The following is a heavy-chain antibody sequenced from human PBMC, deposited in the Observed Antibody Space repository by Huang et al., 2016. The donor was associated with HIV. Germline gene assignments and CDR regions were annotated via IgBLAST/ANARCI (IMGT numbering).Heavy chain of an antibody. Sequence: EVQLVESGGGLVQPGGSLRLSCTASGFTFSSFWMSGVRQARGKGLEGGANIKQDGSEKYYVDSGKGRFSISRDNAKNSLYLQMNSLRAEDTAVYYCARRLRYYYGSGRTSGYFDYWGQGTLVTVSS. CDR3: ARRLRYYYGSGRTSGYFDY. CDR2: IKQDGSEK. CDR1: GFTFSSFW. J-gene: IGHJ4*02. V-gene: IGHV3-7*01. D-gene: IGHD3-10*01.